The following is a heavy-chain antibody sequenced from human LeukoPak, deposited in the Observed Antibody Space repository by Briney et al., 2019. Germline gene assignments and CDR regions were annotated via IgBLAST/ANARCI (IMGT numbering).Heavy chain of an antibody. V-gene: IGHV1-2*06. CDR3: ARVSSPLQYNWFDP. J-gene: IGHJ5*02. CDR1: GYTFTGYY. Sequence: ASVKVSCKASGYTFTGYYIHWVRQAPGQGLEWIGRINPNSGGTNYAQNFQGRVTMTRDTSISTAYMDLSRLRSDDTAVYYCARVSSPLQYNWFDPWGQGTLVTVSS. D-gene: IGHD1-14*01. CDR2: INPNSGGT.